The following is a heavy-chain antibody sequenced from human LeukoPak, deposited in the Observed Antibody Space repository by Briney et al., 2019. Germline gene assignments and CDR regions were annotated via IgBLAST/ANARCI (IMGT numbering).Heavy chain of an antibody. J-gene: IGHJ6*03. CDR2: IYYSGST. V-gene: IGHV4-59*12. D-gene: IGHD5-18*01. CDR1: GGAISRYY. CDR3: ARIRNSYGYYYYYYMDV. Sequence: SETLSLSCSVSGGAISRYYCSWIRQPPGKGLEWIGYIYYSGSTNYNPSLKSRVTISVDTSKNQFSLKLSSVTAADTAVYYCARIRNSYGYYYYYYMDVWGKGTTVTVSS.